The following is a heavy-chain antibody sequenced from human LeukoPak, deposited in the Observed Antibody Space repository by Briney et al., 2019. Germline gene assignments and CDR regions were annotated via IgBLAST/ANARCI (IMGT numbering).Heavy chain of an antibody. J-gene: IGHJ4*02. D-gene: IGHD4-17*01. CDR1: NYSINSDDY. V-gene: IGHV4-38-2*01. CDR3: XXERPSXDXGDSSFDY. Sequence: SETLSLTCGVSNYSINSDDYWGWIRQSPGKRLEWIGSIYHGGTAHYNPSLKSRVTIALDTSKNQFYLKLTSVTAADTAFYYXXXERPSXDXGDSSFDYWGQGTLVTVSS. CDR2: IYHGGTA.